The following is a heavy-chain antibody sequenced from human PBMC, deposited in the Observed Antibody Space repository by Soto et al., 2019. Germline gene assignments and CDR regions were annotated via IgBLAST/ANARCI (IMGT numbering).Heavy chain of an antibody. CDR2: IVVGSGNT. V-gene: IGHV1-58*01. CDR1: GFTFTSSA. Sequence: SVKVSCKASGFTFTSSAVQWVRQARGQRLEWIGWIVVGSGNTNYAQKFQERVTITRDMSTSTAYMELSSLRSEDTAVYYCAAAHWRNKYYDFWSGYYTGYYYYGMDVWGQGITVYVS. CDR3: AAAHWRNKYYDFWSGYYTGYYYYGMDV. J-gene: IGHJ6*02. D-gene: IGHD3-3*01.